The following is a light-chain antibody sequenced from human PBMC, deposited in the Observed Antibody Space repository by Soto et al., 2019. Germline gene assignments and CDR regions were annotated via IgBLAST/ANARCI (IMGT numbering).Light chain of an antibody. CDR2: GAS. J-gene: IGKJ1*01. CDR3: QKYINYPWT. CDR1: QSVSSSY. V-gene: IGKV3-20*01. Sequence: EIVLTQSPGTLSLSPGERATLSCRASQSVSSSYFAWYQQKPGQAPRLLIYGASSRATGIPDRFSGSGSGTDFTLTISSLQPDDFAIYYCQKYINYPWTCGQGTKGDIK.